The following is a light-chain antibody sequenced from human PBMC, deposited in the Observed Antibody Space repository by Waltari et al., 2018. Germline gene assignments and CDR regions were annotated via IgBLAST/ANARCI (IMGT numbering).Light chain of an antibody. J-gene: IGKJ5*01. V-gene: IGKV3D-15*01. CDR3: QQYNNWPPIT. CDR1: QYVGSN. CDR2: DSS. Sequence: IVLTQSPGTRSLSPGQRAPLSYRASQYVGSNFLAWYPQKPGQAPRLLIYDSSNRATGIPDRFSGSGSGTEFTLTISSLQSEDFAVYYCQQYNNWPPITFGQGTRLEIK.